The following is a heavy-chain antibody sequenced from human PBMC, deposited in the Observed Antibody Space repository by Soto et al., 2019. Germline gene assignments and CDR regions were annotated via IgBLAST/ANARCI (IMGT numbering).Heavy chain of an antibody. J-gene: IGHJ4*02. Sequence: EVHLVESGGGSVQPGGSLKVSCAASGFTFSDSTIHWVRQAPGKGLEWVGRIRGRANTYATAYAASVKGRFTISRDDSKDTAYLQMNSLKTEDTAVYYCTRQTFLWGPVDHWGQGTLVTVSS. D-gene: IGHD3-16*01. V-gene: IGHV3-73*01. CDR3: TRQTFLWGPVDH. CDR1: GFTFSDST. CDR2: IRGRANTYAT.